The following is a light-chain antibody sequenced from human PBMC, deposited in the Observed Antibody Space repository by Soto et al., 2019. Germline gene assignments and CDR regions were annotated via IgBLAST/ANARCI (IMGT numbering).Light chain of an antibody. J-gene: IGLJ3*02. V-gene: IGLV1-47*01. Sequence: QSVLTQPPSASGTPGQTVTISCSGGWYNIGKNLGYWYQQFPGTAPKLLIYMSNQRPSGVPARFSGSKSGSSASLAVSGLRSEDEAVYYCAAWDDGLRAWVFGGGTKVTVL. CDR1: WYNIGKNL. CDR2: MSN. CDR3: AAWDDGLRAWV.